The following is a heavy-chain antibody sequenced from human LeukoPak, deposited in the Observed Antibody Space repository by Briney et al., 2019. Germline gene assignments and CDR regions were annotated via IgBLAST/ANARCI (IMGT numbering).Heavy chain of an antibody. CDR1: GFTFSSYW. V-gene: IGHV3-74*01. D-gene: IGHD3-10*01. CDR3: ARLESGDGSGSHYYYYYYYMDV. Sequence: PGGSLRLSCAASGFTFSSYWMHWVRQAPGKGLVWVSRINSDGSSTSYADSVKGRFTISRDNAKNTLYLQMNSLRAEDTAVYYCARLESGDGSGSHYYYYYYYMDVWGKGTTVTISS. J-gene: IGHJ6*03. CDR2: INSDGSST.